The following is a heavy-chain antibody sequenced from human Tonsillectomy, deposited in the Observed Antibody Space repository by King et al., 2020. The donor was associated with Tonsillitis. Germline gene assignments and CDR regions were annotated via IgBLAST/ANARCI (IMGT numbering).Heavy chain of an antibody. J-gene: IGHJ3*02. CDR3: AIRTYYYNSGGAFDI. CDR2: INRSGGSK. CDR1: GFTFTNYA. D-gene: IGHD3-10*01. Sequence: VQLVESGGGLVRPGGSLRLSCAASGFTFTNYAMGWVRQAPGRGLQWVSTINRSGGSKYYAESVQGRFIVSRDNSENKLYLQVNSLRAEDTAVYYCAIRTYYYNSGGAFDIWGQGTVVTVSS. V-gene: IGHV3-23*04.